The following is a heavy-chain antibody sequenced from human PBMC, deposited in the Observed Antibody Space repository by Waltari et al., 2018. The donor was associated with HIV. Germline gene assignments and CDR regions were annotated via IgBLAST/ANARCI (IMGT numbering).Heavy chain of an antibody. CDR2: IYPGDSDT. J-gene: IGHJ5*02. Sequence: EVQLVQSGAEVKKPGESLKISCKGSGYSFTSYWIGWARQMPGKGLEWMGIIYPGDSDTRYSPSFQGQVTISADKSISTAYLQWSSLKASDTAMYYCARLTRIAAAGPRWFDPWGQGTLVTVSS. D-gene: IGHD6-13*01. CDR3: ARLTRIAAAGPRWFDP. V-gene: IGHV5-51*01. CDR1: GYSFTSYW.